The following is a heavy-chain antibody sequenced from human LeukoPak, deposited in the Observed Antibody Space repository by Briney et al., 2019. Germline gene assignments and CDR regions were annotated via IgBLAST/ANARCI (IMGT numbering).Heavy chain of an antibody. D-gene: IGHD1-14*01. Sequence: KPSQTLSLTCTVSGGSISSGGYYWSWIRQPPGKGLEWIGYIYQSGSTYYNPSLTSRVTISVDRSKNQFSLNLSSVTAADTAVYYCARDLYDDNRCFDFWGQGILVTVSS. V-gene: IGHV4-30-2*01. CDR2: IYQSGST. CDR3: ARDLYDDNRCFDF. J-gene: IGHJ4*02. CDR1: GGSISSGGYY.